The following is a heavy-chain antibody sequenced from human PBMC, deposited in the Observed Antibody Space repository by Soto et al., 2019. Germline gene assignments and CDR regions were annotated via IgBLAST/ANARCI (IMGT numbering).Heavy chain of an antibody. CDR1: GGSISSGGYS. V-gene: IGHV4-30-2*01. Sequence: SETLSLTCAVSGGSISSGGYSWSWIRQPPGKGLEWIGYIYHSGSTYYNPSLKSRVTISVDRSKNQFSLKLSSVTAADTAVYYCARRSGYSSGWYPGGGFDIWGQGTMVTVSS. CDR2: IYHSGST. CDR3: ARRSGYSSGWYPGGGFDI. D-gene: IGHD6-19*01. J-gene: IGHJ3*02.